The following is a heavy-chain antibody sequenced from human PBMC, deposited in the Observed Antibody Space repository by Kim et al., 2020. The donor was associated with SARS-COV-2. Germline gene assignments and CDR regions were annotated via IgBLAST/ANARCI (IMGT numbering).Heavy chain of an antibody. J-gene: IGHJ4*02. D-gene: IGHD4-17*01. CDR1: GFTFSSYA. V-gene: IGHV3-30-3*01. CDR2: ISYDGSNK. Sequence: GGSLRLSCAASGFTFSSYAMHWVRQAPGKGLEWVAVISYDGSNKYYADSVKGRFTISRDNSKNTLYLQMNSLRAEDTAVYYCARGRIDYGDPTGHYYFDYWGQGTLVTVSS. CDR3: ARGRIDYGDPTGHYYFDY.